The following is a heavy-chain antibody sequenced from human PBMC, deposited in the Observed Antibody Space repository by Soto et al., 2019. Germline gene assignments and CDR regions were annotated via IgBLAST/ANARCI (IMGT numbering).Heavy chain of an antibody. Sequence: QVQLVQSGAEVKKPGASVKVSCKASGYTFTSYAMHWVRQAPRQRLEWMGWINAGNGNTKYSQKFQGRVTITRDTSASTAYMELSSLRSEDTAVYYCARVSGIAVAEVWGQGTLVTVSS. D-gene: IGHD6-19*01. V-gene: IGHV1-3*01. J-gene: IGHJ4*02. CDR3: ARVSGIAVAEV. CDR2: INAGNGNT. CDR1: GYTFTSYA.